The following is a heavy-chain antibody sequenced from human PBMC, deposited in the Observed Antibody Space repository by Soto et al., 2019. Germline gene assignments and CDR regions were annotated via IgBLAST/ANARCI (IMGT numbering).Heavy chain of an antibody. V-gene: IGHV4-59*08. D-gene: IGHD3-22*01. CDR3: ARHLFLYYYDSSGYYLRDAFDI. J-gene: IGHJ3*02. CDR1: GGSISSYY. CDR2: IYYSGST. Sequence: SETLSLTCTVSGGSISSYYWSWIRQPPGKGLEWIGYIYYSGSTNYNPSLKSRVTISVDTSKNQFSLKLSSVTAADTAVYYCARHLFLYYYDSSGYYLRDAFDIWGQGTMVTVSS.